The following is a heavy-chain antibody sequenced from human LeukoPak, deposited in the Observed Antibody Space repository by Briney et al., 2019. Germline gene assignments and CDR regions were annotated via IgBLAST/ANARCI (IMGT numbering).Heavy chain of an antibody. D-gene: IGHD6-6*01. CDR3: ARLEGSSSSLDY. J-gene: IGHJ4*02. CDR1: GGSFSGYY. Sequence: PSETLSLTCAVYGGSFSGYYWSWIRQPPGKGLEWIGYIYYSGSTNYNPSLKSRVTISVDTSKNQFSLKLSSVTAADTAVYYCARLEGSSSSLDYWGQGTLVTVSS. V-gene: IGHV4-59*08. CDR2: IYYSGST.